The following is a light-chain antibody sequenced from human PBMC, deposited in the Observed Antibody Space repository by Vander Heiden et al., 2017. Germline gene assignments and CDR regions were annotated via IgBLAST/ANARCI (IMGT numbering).Light chain of an antibody. V-gene: IGLV3-19*01. CDR3: KSRDSSGNHVL. Sequence: SSELTQDPAVSVALGQTVRITCQGDSLRNYYASWYQQKPGQAPVFVIYGKNNRPSGIPDRFSGSSSGNTASLTITGAQAEDEADYYGKSRDSSGNHVLFGGGTKLTVL. J-gene: IGLJ2*01. CDR2: GKN. CDR1: SLRNYY.